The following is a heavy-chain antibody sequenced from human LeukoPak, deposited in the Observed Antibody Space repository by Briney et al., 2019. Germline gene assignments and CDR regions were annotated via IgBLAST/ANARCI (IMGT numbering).Heavy chain of an antibody. V-gene: IGHV4-61*01. CDR3: AGGRYWYFDL. CDR2: IYYSGST. CDR1: GGSISSSSYY. Sequence: KPSETLSLTCTVSGGSISSSSYYWSWIRQPPGKGLEWIGYIYYSGSTNYNPSLKSRVTISVDTSKNQFSLKLSSVTAADTAVYYCAGGRYWYFDLWGRGTLVTVSS. J-gene: IGHJ2*01.